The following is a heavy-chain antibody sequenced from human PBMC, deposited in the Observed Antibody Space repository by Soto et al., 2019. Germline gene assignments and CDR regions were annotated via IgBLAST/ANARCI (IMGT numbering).Heavy chain of an antibody. J-gene: IGHJ3*02. CDR3: AKVIRYCSGGSCYSFWAFDI. V-gene: IGHV3-30*18. Sequence: QVQLVESGGGVVQPGRSLRLSCAASGFTFSSYGMHWVRQAPGKGLEWVAVISYDGSNKYYADSVKGRFTISRDNSKKTLYLQMNNLRAEDTAVYYCAKVIRYCSGGSCYSFWAFDIWGQGPMVIVSS. D-gene: IGHD2-15*01. CDR2: ISYDGSNK. CDR1: GFTFSSYG.